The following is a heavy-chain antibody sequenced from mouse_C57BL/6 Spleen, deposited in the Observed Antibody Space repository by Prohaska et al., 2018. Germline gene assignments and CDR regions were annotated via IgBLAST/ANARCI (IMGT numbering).Heavy chain of an antibody. D-gene: IGHD1-1*01. J-gene: IGHJ2*01. CDR2: IRSKSNNYAT. V-gene: IGHV10-1*01. CDR3: VREGYGSSFDY. CDR1: GFSFNTYA. Sequence: EVQLVESGGGLVQPKGSLKLSCAASGFSFNTYAMNWFRQAPGKGLEWVARIRSKSNNYATYYADSVKDRFTISRDDSESMLYLQMNNLKTEDTAMYYCVREGYGSSFDYWGQGTTLTVSS.